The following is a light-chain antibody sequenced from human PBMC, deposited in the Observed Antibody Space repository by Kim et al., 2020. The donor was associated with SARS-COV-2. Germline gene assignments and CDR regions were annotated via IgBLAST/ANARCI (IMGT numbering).Light chain of an antibody. CDR3: QGYGSSSLT. CDR1: QSVSSSY. CDR2: DAS. J-gene: IGKJ4*01. Sequence: EIVLTQSPGILSLSPGDRATLSCRASQSVSSSYLAWYQQKPGQAPRLLLYDASRRATGIPDRFSGSGSGTDFSLTISRLEPEDFAVYYCQGYGSSSLTFGGGTKVDIK. V-gene: IGKV3-20*01.